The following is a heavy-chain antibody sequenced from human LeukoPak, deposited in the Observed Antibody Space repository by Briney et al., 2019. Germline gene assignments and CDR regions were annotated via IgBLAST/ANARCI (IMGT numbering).Heavy chain of an antibody. CDR1: GYTFTGYY. J-gene: IGHJ5*02. V-gene: IGHV1-2*06. CDR3: ARGYCSGASCYSVENWFDP. D-gene: IGHD2-15*01. Sequence: ASVKVSCKAAGYTFTGYYMFWVRQAPGQGLEWMGRINPNSGGTNYAQKFQGRVTMTRDTSISRAYMELRRLRSDDTAVYYCARGYCSGASCYSVENWFDPWGEGTLVTVSS. CDR2: INPNSGGT.